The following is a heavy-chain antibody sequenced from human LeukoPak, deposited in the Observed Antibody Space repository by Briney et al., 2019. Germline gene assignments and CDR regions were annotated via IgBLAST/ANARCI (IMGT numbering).Heavy chain of an antibody. CDR3: ATGASKVTTDFANY. CDR2: IDPSDSYT. D-gene: IGHD4-17*01. Sequence: GGSLRLSCAASGFTFSNAWISWVRQMPGKGLEWMGRIDPSDSYTKYSPSFEGHVTISVDKSISTAFLQWNSLKASDSAMYYCATGASKVTTDFANYWGQGTQVAVSS. V-gene: IGHV5-10-1*01. J-gene: IGHJ4*02. CDR1: GFTFSNAW.